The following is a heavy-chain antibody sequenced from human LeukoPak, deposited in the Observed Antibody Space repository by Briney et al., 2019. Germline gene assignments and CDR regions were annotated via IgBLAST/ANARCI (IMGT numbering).Heavy chain of an antibody. V-gene: IGHV4-59*12. CDR3: AREKYSSGWYTSYYFDY. CDR1: GGSISTFY. D-gene: IGHD6-19*01. Sequence: SETLSLTCTVSGGSISTFYWAWIRQPPGKGLEWIGFVFFNGTTDYNPSLKSRVTMSLDASNNQFSLRLNSVTAADTAVYYCAREKYSSGWYTSYYFDYWGQGTLVTVSS. CDR2: VFFNGTT. J-gene: IGHJ4*02.